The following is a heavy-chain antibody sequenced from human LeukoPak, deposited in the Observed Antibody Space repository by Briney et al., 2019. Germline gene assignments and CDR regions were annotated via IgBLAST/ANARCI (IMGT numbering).Heavy chain of an antibody. Sequence: GASVKVSCKASGYTFTSYYMHWVRQAPGQGLEWMGIINPSGGSTSYAQKFQGRVTMTRDTSTSTVYMELSSLRSEDTAVYYCARDFLPFDWSSHWFDPWGQGTLVTVSS. CDR1: GYTFTSYY. D-gene: IGHD3-9*01. CDR2: INPSGGST. J-gene: IGHJ5*02. V-gene: IGHV1-46*01. CDR3: ARDFLPFDWSSHWFDP.